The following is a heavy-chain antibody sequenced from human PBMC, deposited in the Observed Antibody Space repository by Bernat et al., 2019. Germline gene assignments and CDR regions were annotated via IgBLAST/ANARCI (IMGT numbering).Heavy chain of an antibody. CDR1: GFTFSSYG. V-gene: IGHV3-30*18. CDR3: AKDPSRGYSGYDYVI. D-gene: IGHD5-12*01. J-gene: IGHJ4*02. Sequence: QVQLVESGGGVVQPGRSLRLSCAASGFTFSSYGMHWVRQAPGKGLEWVAVISYDGSNKYYADSVKGRFTISRDNSKNTLYLQMNSLRAEDTAVYYCAKDPSRGYSGYDYVIWGQGTLVTVSS. CDR2: ISYDGSNK.